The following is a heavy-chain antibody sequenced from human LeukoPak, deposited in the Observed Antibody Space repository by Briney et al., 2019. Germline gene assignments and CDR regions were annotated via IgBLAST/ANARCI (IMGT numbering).Heavy chain of an antibody. CDR2: ISSSGSTI. CDR3: ARAPLGYCRSTSCCFGY. J-gene: IGHJ4*02. CDR1: GFTFSSYE. Sequence: RPGGSLRLSCAASGFTFSSYEMNWVRQAPGKGLEWVLYISSSGSTIYYADSVKGRFTITRDNAKNSLYLQMNSLRAEDTAVYYCARAPLGYCRSTSCCFGYWGQGTLVTVSS. V-gene: IGHV3-48*03. D-gene: IGHD2-2*01.